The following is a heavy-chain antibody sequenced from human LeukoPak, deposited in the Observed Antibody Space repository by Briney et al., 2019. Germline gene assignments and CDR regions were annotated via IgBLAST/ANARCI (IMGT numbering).Heavy chain of an antibody. CDR1: GYSFTSYW. CDR2: IYPGDSDT. CDR3: ARHGRALTSYYYYGMDV. D-gene: IGHD1-1*01. Sequence: GESLKIPCKGSGYSFTSYWIGWVRQMPGKGLEWMGIIYPGDSDTRYSPSFQGQVTISADKSISTAYLQWSSLKASDTAMYYCARHGRALTSYYYYGMDVWGQGTTVTVSS. V-gene: IGHV5-51*01. J-gene: IGHJ6*02.